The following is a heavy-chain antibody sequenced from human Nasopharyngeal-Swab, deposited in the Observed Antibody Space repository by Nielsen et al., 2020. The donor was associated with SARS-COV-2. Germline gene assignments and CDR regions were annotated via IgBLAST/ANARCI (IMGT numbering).Heavy chain of an antibody. CDR2: IYYSGST. V-gene: IGHV4-39*01. D-gene: IGHD5-18*01. J-gene: IGHJ6*02. Sequence: SETLSLTSTVSGGSISSSSYYRGWIRQPPGKGLEWIGSIYYSGSTYYNPSLKSRVTISVDTSKNQISLKLSSVTAADTAVYYCARQNTQLPYYYYGMDVWGQGTTVTVSS. CDR3: ARQNTQLPYYYYGMDV. CDR1: GGSISSSSYY.